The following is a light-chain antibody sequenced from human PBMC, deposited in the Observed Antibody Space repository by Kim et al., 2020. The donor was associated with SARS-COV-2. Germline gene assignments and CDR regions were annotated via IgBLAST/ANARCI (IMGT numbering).Light chain of an antibody. Sequence: EIVMTQSPATLSVSPGERATLSCRASQSVSSNLAGYQQKPGQAPRLLIYGASTRATGIPARFSGSGSGTEFTLTISSLQSEEFAVYYCQQYNNWPRTFGQGTKGDIK. CDR1: QSVSSN. J-gene: IGKJ1*01. CDR2: GAS. CDR3: QQYNNWPRT. V-gene: IGKV3-15*01.